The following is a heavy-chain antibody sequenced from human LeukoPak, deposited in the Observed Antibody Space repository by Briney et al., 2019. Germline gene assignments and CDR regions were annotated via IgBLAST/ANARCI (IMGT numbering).Heavy chain of an antibody. CDR1: GGTFISYA. D-gene: IGHD3-3*01. V-gene: IGHV1-69*05. Sequence: GSSVKVSCKASGGTFISYAISWVRQAPGQGREWMGGIIPIFGTANYAQKFQGRGTITTDESTSTAYMELSSLRSEDTAVYYCARGDYYDFWSGSYYFDYWGQGTLVTVSS. CDR3: ARGDYYDFWSGSYYFDY. CDR2: IIPIFGTA. J-gene: IGHJ4*02.